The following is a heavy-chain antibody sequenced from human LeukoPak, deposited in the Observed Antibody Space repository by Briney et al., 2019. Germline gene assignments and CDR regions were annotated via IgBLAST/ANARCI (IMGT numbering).Heavy chain of an antibody. CDR2: IIPILGIA. V-gene: IGHV1-69*04. CDR1: GGTFSSYT. J-gene: IGHJ4*02. CDR3: ARDGGASGYSYGYTPLDY. D-gene: IGHD5-18*01. Sequence: SVKVSCKASGGTFSSYTISWVRQDPGQGLEWMGRIIPILGIANYAQKFQGRVTITADKSTSTAYMELSSLRSEDTAVYYCARDGGASGYSYGYTPLDYWGQGTLVTVSS.